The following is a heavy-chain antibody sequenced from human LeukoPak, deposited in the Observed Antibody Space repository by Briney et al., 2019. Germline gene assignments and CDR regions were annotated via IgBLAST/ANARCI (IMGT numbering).Heavy chain of an antibody. CDR3: ASAYDSSGYYYDY. CDR1: GGSISSSNW. V-gene: IGHV4-4*02. D-gene: IGHD3-22*01. J-gene: IGHJ4*02. Sequence: PSETLSLTCAVSGGSISSSNWWSWVRQPPGKGLEWIGEIYHSGSTNYNPSLKSRVTISVDKSKNQFSLKLSSVTAADTAVYYCASAYDSSGYYYDYWGQGTLVTVSS. CDR2: IYHSGST.